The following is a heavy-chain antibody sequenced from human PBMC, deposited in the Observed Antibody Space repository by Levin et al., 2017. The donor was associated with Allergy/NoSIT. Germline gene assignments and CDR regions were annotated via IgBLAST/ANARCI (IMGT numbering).Heavy chain of an antibody. Sequence: GSLRLSCVVSGGSISSYHWSWIRQPPGKGLEWIGYIYYSGSTNYNPSLKSRVTISVDTSKNQFSLTLNSVTAADTAVYYCARDRLVASSGTFYYYGMAVWGQGTTVTVSS. CDR3: ARDRLVASSGTFYYYGMAV. CDR2: IYYSGST. D-gene: IGHD6-19*01. CDR1: GGSISSYH. J-gene: IGHJ6*02. V-gene: IGHV4-59*01.